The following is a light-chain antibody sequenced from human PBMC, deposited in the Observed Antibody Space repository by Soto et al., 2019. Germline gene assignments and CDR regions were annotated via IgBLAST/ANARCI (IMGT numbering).Light chain of an antibody. CDR3: AAWDDSLNAYV. J-gene: IGLJ1*01. CDR1: SSNIGSYT. CDR2: DNS. V-gene: IGLV1-44*01. Sequence: QSVLTQPPSASGTPGQRVTISCSGSSSNIGSYTVNWYQQLPGSAPKLLIYDNSQRPSGVPDRFSGSKSGTSASLAISGLQSEDEADYYWAAWDDSLNAYVFGTGTKLTVL.